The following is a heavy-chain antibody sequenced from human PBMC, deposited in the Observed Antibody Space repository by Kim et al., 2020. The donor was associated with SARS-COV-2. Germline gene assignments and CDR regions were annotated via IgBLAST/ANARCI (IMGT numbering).Heavy chain of an antibody. J-gene: IGHJ4*02. V-gene: IGHV1-46*01. CDR2: INPSSGGT. D-gene: IGHD6-19*01. Sequence: ASVKVSCKASGYTFTSYHIHWVRQAPGQGLEWMGMINPSSGGTNIPQKFQGRVIMTRDTSTSTVFMELTSLRSEDTAVYYRAREPPGAVAGFDVWGQGTLVTVSS. CDR1: GYTFTSYH. CDR3: AREPPGAVAGFDV.